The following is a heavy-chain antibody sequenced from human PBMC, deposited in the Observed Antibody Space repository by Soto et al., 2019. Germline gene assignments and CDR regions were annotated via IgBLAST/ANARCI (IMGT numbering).Heavy chain of an antibody. J-gene: IGHJ6*02. CDR2: ISTDNGNT. CDR1: GYSFTSYG. Sequence: QVHLVQSGAEVKKPGASVKVSCKASGYSFTSYGISWVRQAPGQGLEWMGWISTDNGNTNYAHNHQGRVTMTTDTSTSTAYMELWSLRFDYTAVYYCARDVPDTALFFYYYGMDVWGQGTTVTVSS. V-gene: IGHV1-18*01. D-gene: IGHD5-18*01. CDR3: ARDVPDTALFFYYYGMDV.